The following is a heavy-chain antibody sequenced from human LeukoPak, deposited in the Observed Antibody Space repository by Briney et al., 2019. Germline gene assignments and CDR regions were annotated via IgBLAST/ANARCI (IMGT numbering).Heavy chain of an antibody. J-gene: IGHJ5*02. Sequence: GASVKVSCKASGYTFTSYYMHWVRQAPGQGLEWMGIINPSGGSTSYAQKFQGRVTMTRDMSTSTVYMELSSLRSEDTAVYYWQRGPQKRSYSHGTNWFDPWGKGTRVTVSS. V-gene: IGHV1-46*01. CDR3: QRGPQKRSYSHGTNWFDP. CDR2: INPSGGST. CDR1: GYTFTSYY. D-gene: IGHD5-18*01.